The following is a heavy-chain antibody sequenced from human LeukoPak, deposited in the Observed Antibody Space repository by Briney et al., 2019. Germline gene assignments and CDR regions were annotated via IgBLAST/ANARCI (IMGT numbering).Heavy chain of an antibody. D-gene: IGHD3-16*02. CDR2: MNPNSGNT. CDR1: GYTFTSYD. Sequence: ASVKVSCKASGYTFTSYDINWVRQATGRGLEWMGWMNPNSGNTGYAQKFQGRVTMTRNTSISTAYMELSSLRSEDTAVYYCARGHRGVTIYYDYVWGSYPSVYDYWGQGTLVTVSS. CDR3: ARGHRGVTIYYDYVWGSYPSVYDY. V-gene: IGHV1-8*01. J-gene: IGHJ4*02.